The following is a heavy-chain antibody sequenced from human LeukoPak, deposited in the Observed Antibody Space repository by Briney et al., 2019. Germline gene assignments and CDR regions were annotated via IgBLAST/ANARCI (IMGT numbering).Heavy chain of an antibody. CDR2: IYSGGST. CDR3: ARDPHRTGTDKMFDY. V-gene: IGHV3-66*01. J-gene: IGHJ4*02. CDR1: GFTVSTNY. D-gene: IGHD1-1*01. Sequence: GGSLRLSCAASGFTVSTNYMSWVRQAPGKGLEWVSVIYSGGSTYYADSVKGRFTISRDNAKNSLYLQMNSLRAEDTAVYYCARDPHRTGTDKMFDYWGQGTLITVSS.